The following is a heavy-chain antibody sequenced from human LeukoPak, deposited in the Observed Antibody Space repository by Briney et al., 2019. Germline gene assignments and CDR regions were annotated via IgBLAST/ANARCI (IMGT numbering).Heavy chain of an antibody. J-gene: IGHJ4*02. CDR3: ARDARISRDYGDYIPPGY. V-gene: IGHV1-18*01. CDR1: GYTFTSYG. Sequence: GSVKVSCKASGYTFTSYGISWVRQAPGQGLEWMGWISGYNGNTNYAQKLQGRVTMTTDTSTSTAYMELRSLRSDDTAVYYCARDARISRDYGDYIPPGYWGQGTLVTVSS. CDR2: ISGYNGNT. D-gene: IGHD4-17*01.